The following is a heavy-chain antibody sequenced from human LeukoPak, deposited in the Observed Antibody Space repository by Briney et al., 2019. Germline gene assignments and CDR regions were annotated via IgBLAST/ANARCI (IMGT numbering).Heavy chain of an antibody. CDR3: ARGRVVVVVAAYYFDY. J-gene: IGHJ4*02. V-gene: IGHV4-34*01. CDR2: INHSGST. D-gene: IGHD2-15*01. CDR1: GGSFSGYY. Sequence: PSETLSLTCVVYGGSFSGYYWSWIRQPPGKGLEWTGEINHSGSTNYNPSLKSRVTISVDTSKNQFSLKLSSVTAADTAVYYCARGRVVVVVAAYYFDYWGQGTLVTVSS.